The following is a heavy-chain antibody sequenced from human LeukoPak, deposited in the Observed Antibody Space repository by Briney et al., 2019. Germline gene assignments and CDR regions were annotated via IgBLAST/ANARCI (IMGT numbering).Heavy chain of an antibody. CDR1: GFIFSSYA. Sequence: GGSLRLSCAASGFIFSSYAMSWIRQAPGKGLEWVSYISSSGSTIYYADSVKGRFTISRDNAKNSLYLQMNSLRAEDTAVYYCARDGPHRQLWSRYYYYYYMDVWGKGTTVTVSS. D-gene: IGHD5-18*01. CDR3: ARDGPHRQLWSRYYYYYYMDV. V-gene: IGHV3-11*04. J-gene: IGHJ6*03. CDR2: ISSSGSTI.